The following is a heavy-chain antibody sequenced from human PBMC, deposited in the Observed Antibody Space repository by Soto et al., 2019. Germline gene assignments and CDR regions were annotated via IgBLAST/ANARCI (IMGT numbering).Heavy chain of an antibody. V-gene: IGHV3-33*08. D-gene: IGHD3-10*01. CDR1: GFTFSSYG. Sequence: WGSLRLSGAASGFTFSSYGMHGVRQAPGKGLEWVAVIWYDGSSKYYADSVKGRFTISRDTSKNTLFLQMSSLRADDTALYYCARDETYGLGFDYWGQGTLVTRLL. J-gene: IGHJ4*02. CDR2: IWYDGSSK. CDR3: ARDETYGLGFDY.